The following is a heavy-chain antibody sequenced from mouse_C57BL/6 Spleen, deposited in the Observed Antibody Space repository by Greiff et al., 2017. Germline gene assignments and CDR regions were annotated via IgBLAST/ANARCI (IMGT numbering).Heavy chain of an antibody. V-gene: IGHV2-5*01. CDR3: AKSGYVFMDY. CDR2: IWRGGST. D-gene: IGHD2-2*01. J-gene: IGHJ4*01. CDR1: GFSLTSYG. Sequence: QVQLQQSGPGLVQPSQSLSITCTVSGFSLTSYGVHWVRQSPGKGLEWLGVIWRGGSTDYNAALMSRLSITKDNSKSQVFFKMNSLQADDTAIYYCAKSGYVFMDYWGQGTSDTVSS.